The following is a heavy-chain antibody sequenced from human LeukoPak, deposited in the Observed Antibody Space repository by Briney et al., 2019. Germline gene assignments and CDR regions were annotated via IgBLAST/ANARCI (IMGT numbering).Heavy chain of an antibody. J-gene: IGHJ6*02. CDR3: ARDRMNSYGYVNRDYYYGMDV. D-gene: IGHD5-18*01. CDR2: IKWSGGRT. V-gene: IGHV3-20*04. Sequence: VGSLRLSCAAPGFMFEDYGMIWVRQAPGKGLEWLSGIKWSGGRTGYGDSRSGRFTIPRHNAKNNLYLQMKSLRAEDTALYSCARDRMNSYGYVNRDYYYGMDVWGQGTTVTVSS. CDR1: GFMFEDYG.